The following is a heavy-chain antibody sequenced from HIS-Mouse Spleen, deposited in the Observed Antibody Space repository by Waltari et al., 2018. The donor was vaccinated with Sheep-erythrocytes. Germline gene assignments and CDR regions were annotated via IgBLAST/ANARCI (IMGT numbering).Heavy chain of an antibody. D-gene: IGHD3-3*01. CDR1: GGSISSSSYY. CDR3: ARVPPGYYDFWSGPTGPRWFDP. J-gene: IGHJ5*02. V-gene: IGHV4-39*07. CDR2: IYYSGST. Sequence: QLQLQESGPGLVKPSETLSLTCTVSGGSISSSSYYWGWIRQPPGKGLEWIWSIYYSGSTYYNPSLKSRVTISVDTSKNQFSLKLSSVTAADTAVYYCARVPPGYYDFWSGPTGPRWFDPWGQGTLVTVSS.